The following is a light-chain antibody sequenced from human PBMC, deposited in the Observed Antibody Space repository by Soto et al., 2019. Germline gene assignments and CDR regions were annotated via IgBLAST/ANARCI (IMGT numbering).Light chain of an antibody. J-gene: IGKJ5*01. V-gene: IGKV3-11*01. CDR1: QSVSSY. CDR2: DAS. Sequence: EIVLTQSPATLSLSPGERATLSCRASQSVSSYFAWYQQKPGQAPRLLIYDASNRATGIPARFSGSGSGTDFTVTISSLEPEDFAVYYCQQRRNWPLTVGQGTRLEIK. CDR3: QQRRNWPLT.